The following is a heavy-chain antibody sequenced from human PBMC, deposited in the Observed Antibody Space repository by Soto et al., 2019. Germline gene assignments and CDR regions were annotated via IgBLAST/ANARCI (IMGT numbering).Heavy chain of an antibody. V-gene: IGHV1-69*13. J-gene: IGHJ6*02. CDR1: GGTFSSYA. Sequence: SVKVSCKASGGTFSSYAISWVRQAPGQGLEWMGGIIPIFGTANYAQKFQGRVTITADESTSTAYMELSSLRSEDTAVYYCARGLERRYYYPYGMDVWGQGTTVTVSS. D-gene: IGHD1-1*01. CDR2: IIPIFGTA. CDR3: ARGLERRYYYPYGMDV.